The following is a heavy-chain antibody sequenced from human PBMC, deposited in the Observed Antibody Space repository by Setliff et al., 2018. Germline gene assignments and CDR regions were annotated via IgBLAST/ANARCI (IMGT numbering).Heavy chain of an antibody. J-gene: IGHJ6*03. D-gene: IGHD2-15*01. V-gene: IGHV4-61*09. CDR1: GGSITSGSYY. CDR3: TRGAGAPKYIVVVVSVITGEDYYYMDV. CDR2: IYTSGST. Sequence: SETLSLTCTVSGGSITSGSYYWSWIRHPAGKGLEWIGHIYTSGSTNYNPSLKSRVTILVDTSKKQFSLKLSSVTAADTAVYFCTRGAGAPKYIVVVVSVITGEDYYYMDVWDKGTTVTVS.